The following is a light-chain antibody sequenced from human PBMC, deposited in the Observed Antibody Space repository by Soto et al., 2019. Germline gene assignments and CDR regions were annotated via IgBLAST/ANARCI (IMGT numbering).Light chain of an antibody. CDR3: CSYAGSYTYV. V-gene: IGLV2-11*01. CDR2: DVS. J-gene: IGLJ1*01. Sequence: QSALTQPRCVSGSPGQSVTISCTGTSSDVGVYDYVSWYQQHPGKAPRVLIFDVSERPSGVPDRFSGSKSGDTASLTISALQAEDEADYYCCSYAGSYTYVFGSGTKVTVL. CDR1: SSDVGVYDY.